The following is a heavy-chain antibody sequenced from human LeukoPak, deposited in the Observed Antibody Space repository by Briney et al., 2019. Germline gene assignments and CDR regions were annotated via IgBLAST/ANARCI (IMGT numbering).Heavy chain of an antibody. CDR2: ISTSTTTI. D-gene: IGHD6-19*01. Sequence: GGSLRLSCEASGFTFSSYSMNWVRQAPGKGLEWISYISTSTTTIYYANSVKGRFTISRDNAKKSLYLQMNSLRVEDTGVYYCAKNMGRWLVTQTAEYFQNWGQGSLVTVSS. V-gene: IGHV3-48*01. J-gene: IGHJ1*01. CDR3: AKNMGRWLVTQTAEYFQN. CDR1: GFTFSSYS.